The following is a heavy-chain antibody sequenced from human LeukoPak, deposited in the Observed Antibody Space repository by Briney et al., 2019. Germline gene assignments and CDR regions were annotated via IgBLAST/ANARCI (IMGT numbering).Heavy chain of an antibody. J-gene: IGHJ4*02. CDR2: IYPGDSDT. CDR1: GYTFGGYW. D-gene: IGHD2-21*01. Sequence: GESLKISCQGSGYTFGGYWIVWVRQKPGKGLEWMGIIYPGDSDTRYSPSFQGQVTISADKSISTAYLQWSSLKASDTAIYYCARSIGGTYFDYWGQGALVTVSS. CDR3: ARSIGGTYFDY. V-gene: IGHV5-51*01.